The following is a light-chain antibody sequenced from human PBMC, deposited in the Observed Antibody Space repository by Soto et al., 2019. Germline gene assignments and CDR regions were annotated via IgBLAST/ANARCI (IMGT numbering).Light chain of an antibody. CDR1: QSISSR. J-gene: IGKJ4*01. CDR3: QQYNNWPLT. Sequence: EIVMTQSPATLSVSPGERATLSCRASQSISSRLAWYQQKPGQAPRLLIYAASTRATGIPARFSGSGSGTEFTLTISSLQSEDFAVYYCQQYNNWPLTFGGGTKVDIK. CDR2: AAS. V-gene: IGKV3-15*01.